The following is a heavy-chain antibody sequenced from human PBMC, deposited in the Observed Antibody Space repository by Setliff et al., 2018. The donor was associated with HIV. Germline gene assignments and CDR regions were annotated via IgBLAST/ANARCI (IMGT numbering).Heavy chain of an antibody. Sequence: KASETLSLTCAVSGGSISSSNWWSWVRQPPGKGLEWIGEIYHGGSTNYNPSLKSRVTISVDKSKNQFSLKLASVTAADTAVYYCARCRAGGYSAYEIWGQGTLVTVSS. CDR3: ARCRAGGYSAYEI. V-gene: IGHV4-4*02. D-gene: IGHD5-12*01. CDR1: GGSISSSNW. J-gene: IGHJ4*02. CDR2: IYHGGST.